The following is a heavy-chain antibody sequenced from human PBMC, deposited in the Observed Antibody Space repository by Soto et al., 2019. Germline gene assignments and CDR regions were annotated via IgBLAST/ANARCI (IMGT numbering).Heavy chain of an antibody. CDR2: IIPIFGTA. D-gene: IGHD4-4*01. V-gene: IGHV1-69*06. CDR3: AREGLQSDYYYGMDV. J-gene: IGHJ6*02. Sequence: SVKVSCKASGGTFSSYAISWVRQAPGQGLEWMGGIIPIFGTANYAQKFQGRVTITADKSTSTAYMELSSLRSEDTAVYYCAREGLQSDYYYGMDVWGQGTTVTVSS. CDR1: GGTFSSYA.